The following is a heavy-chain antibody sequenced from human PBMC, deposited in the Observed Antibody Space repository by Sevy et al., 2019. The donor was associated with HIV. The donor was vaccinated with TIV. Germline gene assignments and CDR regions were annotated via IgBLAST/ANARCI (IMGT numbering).Heavy chain of an antibody. V-gene: IGHV3-15*01. D-gene: IGHD1-7*01. CDR1: GFPFSDAW. CDR2: IKNENEGGTT. J-gene: IGHJ3*01. Sequence: GGSLRLSCAASGFPFSDAWMNWVRQAPGKGLEWVGLIKNENEGGTTDYAATVKGRFTISRDDSKNTLFLQMSSLKTEDTAIYYCTTDWDSGTTWVRAFDLWGQGTMVTVSS. CDR3: TTDWDSGTTWVRAFDL.